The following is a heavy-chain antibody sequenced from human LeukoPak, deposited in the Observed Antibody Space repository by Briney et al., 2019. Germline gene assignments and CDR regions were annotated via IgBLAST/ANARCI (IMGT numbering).Heavy chain of an antibody. CDR2: INEDGSEK. Sequence: GGSLRLSCVGSGFTFGTYWLTWVRQAPGKGLEWVANINEDGSEKHYVGSVEGRFTISRDNAKNSVYLQMSSLRAEDMAVYYCARDLPDYWGQGTLVTVFS. J-gene: IGHJ4*02. CDR3: ARDLPDY. V-gene: IGHV3-7*03. CDR1: GFTFGTYW.